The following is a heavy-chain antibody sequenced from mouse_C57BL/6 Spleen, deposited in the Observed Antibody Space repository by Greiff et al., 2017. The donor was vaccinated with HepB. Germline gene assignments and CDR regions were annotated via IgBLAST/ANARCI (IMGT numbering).Heavy chain of an antibody. V-gene: IGHV14-4*01. Sequence: EVKLMESGAELVRPGASVKLSCTASGFNIKDDYMHWVKQRPEQGLEWIGWIDPENGDTEYASKFQGKATITADTSSNTAYLQLSSLTSEDTAVYYCTTGYGSYYAMDYWGQGTSVTVSS. CDR2: IDPENGDT. D-gene: IGHD1-1*01. CDR3: TTGYGSYYAMDY. J-gene: IGHJ4*01. CDR1: GFNIKDDY.